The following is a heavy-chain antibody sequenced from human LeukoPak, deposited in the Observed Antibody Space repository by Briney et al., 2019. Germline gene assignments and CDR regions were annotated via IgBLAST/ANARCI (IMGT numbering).Heavy chain of an antibody. Sequence: SVKVSCKASGDTFSTHGLSWLRQAPGQGLEWMGTIITFFTLTKYAQKFQGRVTITRDTSASTAYMELSSLRSEDTAVYYCARDRGDWNYFDYWGQGTLVTVSS. CDR1: GDTFSTHG. J-gene: IGHJ4*02. CDR2: IITFFTLT. CDR3: ARDRGDWNYFDY. V-gene: IGHV1-69*04. D-gene: IGHD1-1*01.